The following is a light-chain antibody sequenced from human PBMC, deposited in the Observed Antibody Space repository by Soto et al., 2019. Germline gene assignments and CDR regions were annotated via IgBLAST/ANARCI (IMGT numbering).Light chain of an antibody. V-gene: IGKV3-15*01. Sequence: DIVMTQSPATLSVSPGERATLSCRASQSVTTNLAWYQQTPAQAPRLLIYDASTRATGIPARFSGSGSGTDFTLTISRLEPDDVAVYYCQQYDTSPPMYTFGQGTKVDIK. CDR1: QSVTTN. CDR3: QQYDTSPPMYT. CDR2: DAS. J-gene: IGKJ2*01.